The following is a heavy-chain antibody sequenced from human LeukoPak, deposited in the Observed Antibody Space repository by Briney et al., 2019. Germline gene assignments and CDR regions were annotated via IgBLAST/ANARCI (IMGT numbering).Heavy chain of an antibody. Sequence: SETLSLTCTVSGGSISSYYWSWLRQPAGKGLEWIGRIYTSGSTNYNPSLKSRVTMSVDTSKIQLSLKLSSVTAADTAVYYCARVRVGSNWNYGSFDYWGQGTLVTVSS. CDR3: ARVRVGSNWNYGSFDY. CDR1: GGSISSYY. CDR2: IYTSGST. V-gene: IGHV4-4*07. J-gene: IGHJ4*02. D-gene: IGHD1-7*01.